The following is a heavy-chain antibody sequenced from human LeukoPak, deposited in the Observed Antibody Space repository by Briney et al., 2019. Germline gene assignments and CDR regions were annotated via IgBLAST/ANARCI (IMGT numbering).Heavy chain of an antibody. CDR1: GGSISSYY. D-gene: IGHD3-10*01. Sequence: PSETLSLTCPASGGSISSYYWSWIRHPPGKGLDWNGYIYYRESTNYNPSLKSRVTIPVDTSKNQFSLKLSSVTAADTAVYYCARGLLWFGELSLPVPFDYWGQGTLVTVSS. V-gene: IGHV4-59*01. J-gene: IGHJ4*02. CDR3: ARGLLWFGELSLPVPFDY. CDR2: IYYREST.